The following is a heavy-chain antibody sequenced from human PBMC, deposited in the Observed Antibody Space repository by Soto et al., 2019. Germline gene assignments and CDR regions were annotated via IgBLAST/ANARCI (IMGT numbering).Heavy chain of an antibody. CDR3: ARMVSQQLVYFDY. D-gene: IGHD6-13*01. V-gene: IGHV3-7*01. Sequence: GGSLRLSCAASGFTFSSYWMSWVRQAPGKGLEWVANIKQDGSEKYYVDSVKGRFTISRDNAKNSLYLQMNSLRAEDTAVYYCARMVSQQLVYFDYWGQGTLVTVSS. J-gene: IGHJ4*02. CDR1: GFTFSSYW. CDR2: IKQDGSEK.